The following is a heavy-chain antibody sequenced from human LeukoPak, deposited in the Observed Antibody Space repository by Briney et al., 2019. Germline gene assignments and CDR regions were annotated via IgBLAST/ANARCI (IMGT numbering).Heavy chain of an antibody. D-gene: IGHD2-2*01. CDR2: ISWNSGSI. CDR3: ARRGRTSCLDY. V-gene: IGHV3-9*01. CDR1: GFTFDDYA. Sequence: GGSLRLSCAASGFTFDDYAMHWVRQAPGKGLEWVSGISWNSGSIGYADSVKGRFTISRDNAENSLYLQMNSLRAEDTAVYYCARRGRTSCLDYWGQGTLVTVSS. J-gene: IGHJ4*02.